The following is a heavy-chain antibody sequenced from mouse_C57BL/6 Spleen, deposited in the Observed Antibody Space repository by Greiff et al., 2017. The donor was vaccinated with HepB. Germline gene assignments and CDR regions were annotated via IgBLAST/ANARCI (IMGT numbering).Heavy chain of an antibody. J-gene: IGHJ3*01. CDR2: IDPENGDT. CDR1: GFNIKDDY. CDR3: TTGYSNYELAY. D-gene: IGHD2-5*01. V-gene: IGHV14-4*01. Sequence: EVQRVESGAELVRPGASVKLSCTASGFNIKDDYMHWVKQRPEQGLEWIGWIDPENGDTEYASKFQGKATITADTSSNTAYLQLSSLTSEDTAVYYCTTGYSNYELAYWGQGTLVTVSA.